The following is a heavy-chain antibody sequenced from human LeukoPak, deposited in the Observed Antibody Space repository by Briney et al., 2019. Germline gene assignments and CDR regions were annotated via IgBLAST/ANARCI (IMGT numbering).Heavy chain of an antibody. CDR3: ARQRHGGSYYKVDYYYYMDV. Sequence: GESLKISCKGSGYSFTSYWIGWVRQMPGKGLEWMGIIYPGDSDTRYSPSFQGQVTISADKSISTAYLQGSSLKASDTAMYYCARQRHGGSYYKVDYYYYMDVWGKGTTVTVSS. D-gene: IGHD1-26*01. V-gene: IGHV5-51*01. J-gene: IGHJ6*03. CDR2: IYPGDSDT. CDR1: GYSFTSYW.